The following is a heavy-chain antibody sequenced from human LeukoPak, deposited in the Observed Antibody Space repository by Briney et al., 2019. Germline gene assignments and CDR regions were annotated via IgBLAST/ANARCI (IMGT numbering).Heavy chain of an antibody. CDR1: GGSISSSY. V-gene: IGHV4-59*01. J-gene: IGHJ4*02. D-gene: IGHD3-22*01. CDR3: ARGYYDSSGYSQPFDY. CDR2: IYYSGST. Sequence: PSETLSLTCTVSGGSISSSYWSWIRQPPGKGLEWIGYIYYSGSTNYNPSLKSRVTISLDTSKNQFSLKLSSVTAADTAVYYCARGYYDSSGYSQPFDYWGQGTLVTVSS.